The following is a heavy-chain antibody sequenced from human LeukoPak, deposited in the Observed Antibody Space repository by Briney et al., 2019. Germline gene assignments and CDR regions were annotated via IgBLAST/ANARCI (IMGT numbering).Heavy chain of an antibody. J-gene: IGHJ4*02. Sequence: SETLSLTCAVSGHSITNFYWSWIRQPPGEGLEWIGYSHYAGKTYYNPSLESRVTMSVDTSKSQISLRLTSVTAADTAVYYCARRGNFDYWGQGMLVTVSS. CDR3: ARRGNFDY. V-gene: IGHV4-59*08. CDR2: SHYAGKT. CDR1: GHSITNFY. D-gene: IGHD6-13*01.